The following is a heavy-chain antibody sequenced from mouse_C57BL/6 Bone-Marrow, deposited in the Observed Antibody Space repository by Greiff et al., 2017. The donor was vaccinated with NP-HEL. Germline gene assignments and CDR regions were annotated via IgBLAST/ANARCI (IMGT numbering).Heavy chain of an antibody. CDR3: ARDYYGSRFAY. J-gene: IGHJ3*01. Sequence: QVQLQQPGAELVRPGSSVKLSCKASGYTFTSYWMDWVKPRPGQGLEWIGNIYPSDSETHYNQKFKDKATLTVDKSSSTDYMQLSSLTAEDSAVYYCARDYYGSRFAYWGQGTLVTVSA. D-gene: IGHD1-1*01. V-gene: IGHV1-61*01. CDR1: GYTFTSYW. CDR2: IYPSDSET.